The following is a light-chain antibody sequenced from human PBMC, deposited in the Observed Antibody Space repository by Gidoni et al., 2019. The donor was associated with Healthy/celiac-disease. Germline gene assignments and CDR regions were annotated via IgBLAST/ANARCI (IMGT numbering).Light chain of an antibody. CDR2: DAS. Sequence: DMVLPQSPATLSLSPGERATLSCRASQSVSSYLAWYQQKPGQAPRLLIYDASNRATGIPARFSGSGSGTDFTLTISSLEPEDFAVYYCQQRSNWPTFGQGTRLEIK. CDR3: QQRSNWPT. CDR1: QSVSSY. J-gene: IGKJ5*01. V-gene: IGKV3-11*01.